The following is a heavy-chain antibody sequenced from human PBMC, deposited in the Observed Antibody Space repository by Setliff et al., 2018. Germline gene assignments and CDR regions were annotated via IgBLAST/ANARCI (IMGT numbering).Heavy chain of an antibody. CDR1: GFTFTNYA. CDR3: ARVGVFGGGYFDF. Sequence: PGGSLRLSCAASGFTFTNYAMSWVRQAPGKGLEWVAIISFDGSDKYYADSVKGRFTISRDNSKNTVYLQMNSLRAEDTAVYYCARVGVFGGGYFDFWGQGTLVTVSS. CDR2: ISFDGSDK. D-gene: IGHD3-16*01. V-gene: IGHV3-30*03. J-gene: IGHJ4*02.